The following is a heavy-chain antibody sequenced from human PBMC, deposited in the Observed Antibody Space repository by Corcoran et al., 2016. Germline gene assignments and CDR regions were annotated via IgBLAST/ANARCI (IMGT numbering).Heavy chain of an antibody. CDR3: AKGVVVAGTYFQH. CDR1: GFTFSSYG. J-gene: IGHJ1*01. V-gene: IGHV3-30*18. CDR2: ISYDGSNE. D-gene: IGHD6-19*01. Sequence: QVQLVESGGGVVQPGRSLRLSCAASGFTFSSYGMHWVRQAPGKGLEWVAVISYDGSNEYYADSAKGRFTISRDNSKNTLYLQMNSLRAEDTAVYHGAKGVVVAGTYFQHWGQGTLVTVSS.